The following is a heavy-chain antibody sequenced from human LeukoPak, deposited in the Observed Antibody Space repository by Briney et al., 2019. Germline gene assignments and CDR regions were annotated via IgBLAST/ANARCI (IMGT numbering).Heavy chain of an antibody. J-gene: IGHJ4*02. Sequence: ASVKVSCKASGGTFTSYAISWVRQAPGQGLEWMGGIIPIFGTANYAQKFQGRVTITADESTSTAYMELSSLRSEDTAVYYCARVDVSSQITMVRGVPFDYWGQGTLVTVSS. V-gene: IGHV1-69*13. CDR2: IIPIFGTA. D-gene: IGHD3-10*01. CDR1: GGTFTSYA. CDR3: ARVDVSSQITMVRGVPFDY.